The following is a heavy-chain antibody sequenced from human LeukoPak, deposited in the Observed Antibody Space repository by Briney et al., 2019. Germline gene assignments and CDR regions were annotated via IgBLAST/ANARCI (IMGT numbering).Heavy chain of an antibody. CDR3: ASFPTYYYDSSGYFGFDL. CDR1: GGTFSSYA. V-gene: IGHV1-69*05. CDR2: IIPIFGTA. J-gene: IGHJ2*01. Sequence: SVKVSCKASGGTFSSYAISWVRQAPGQGLEWMGGIIPIFGTANYAQKFQGRVTITTDESTSTAYMELSSLRSEDTAVYYCASFPTYYYDSSGYFGFDLWGRGTLVTVSS. D-gene: IGHD3-22*01.